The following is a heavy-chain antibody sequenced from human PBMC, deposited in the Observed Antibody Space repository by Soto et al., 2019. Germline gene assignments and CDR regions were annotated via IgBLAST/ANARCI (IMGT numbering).Heavy chain of an antibody. V-gene: IGHV4-59*01. D-gene: IGHD3-10*01. J-gene: IGHJ6*01. Sequence: SETLSVTCIVSVGSISSYYWSWMRQPPGKGLEWIGYIYYSGSTNYNPSLKSRVTISVDTSKNQFSLKLSSVTAADTAVYYCARVGVTMVRGVLDVWGQGTTVTVSS. CDR3: ARVGVTMVRGVLDV. CDR2: IYYSGST. CDR1: VGSISSYY.